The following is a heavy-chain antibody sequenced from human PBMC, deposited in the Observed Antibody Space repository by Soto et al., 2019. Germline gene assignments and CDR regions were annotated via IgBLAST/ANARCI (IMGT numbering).Heavy chain of an antibody. CDR3: ARDLPVIYSGYDPVVAAPSAFDY. CDR1: GYTFTSYG. V-gene: IGHV1-18*01. J-gene: IGHJ4*02. CDR2: ISAYNCNT. D-gene: IGHD5-12*01. Sequence: QVQLVQSGAEVKKPGASVKVSCKASGYTFTSYGISWVRQAPGQGLEWMGWISAYNCNTNYAQKLQGRVTMTTDTSTSTAYMELRSLRSDDTAVYYCARDLPVIYSGYDPVVAAPSAFDYWGQGTLVTVSS.